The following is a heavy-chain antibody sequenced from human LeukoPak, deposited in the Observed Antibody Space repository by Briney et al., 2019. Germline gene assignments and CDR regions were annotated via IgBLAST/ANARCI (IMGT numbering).Heavy chain of an antibody. CDR1: GGSFSGYY. Sequence: SETLSLTCAVYGGSFSGYYWTWIRQPPGRGLEWIGEINHGGSANYNPSLKSQITISVDTSKSQFSLKMTSVTAADTAVYYCARGGDRSSSWSSWFDPWGQGTLVIVSS. J-gene: IGHJ5*02. CDR2: INHGGSA. V-gene: IGHV4-34*01. CDR3: ARGGDRSSSWSSWFDP. D-gene: IGHD6-6*01.